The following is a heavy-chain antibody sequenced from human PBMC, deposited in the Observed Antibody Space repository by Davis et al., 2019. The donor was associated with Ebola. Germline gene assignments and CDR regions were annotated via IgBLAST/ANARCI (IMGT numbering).Heavy chain of an antibody. Sequence: GESLKISCAASEFTFSDYYMSWIRQAPGKGLEWVSYISSSGGTIYSADSVKGRFTISRDNAKNSLYLQMNSLRAEDTAVYYCARLPAVAYYGMDVWGKGTTVTVSS. V-gene: IGHV3-11*01. CDR1: EFTFSDYY. CDR3: ARLPAVAYYGMDV. CDR2: ISSSGGTI. D-gene: IGHD6-19*01. J-gene: IGHJ6*04.